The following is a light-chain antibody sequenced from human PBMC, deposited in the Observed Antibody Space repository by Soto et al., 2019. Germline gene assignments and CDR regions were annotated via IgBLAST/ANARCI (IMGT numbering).Light chain of an antibody. CDR1: QSVSSK. CDR2: GAS. Sequence: EIVLTQSPGTLSVSPGERATLSCRASQSVSSKLAWYQQKPGQAPRLLFYGASTGATGIPARFSGSGSETEFTLSISSLQSEEFAVYYCQQYKNWPGTFGQGTMV. V-gene: IGKV3-15*01. J-gene: IGKJ1*01. CDR3: QQYKNWPGT.